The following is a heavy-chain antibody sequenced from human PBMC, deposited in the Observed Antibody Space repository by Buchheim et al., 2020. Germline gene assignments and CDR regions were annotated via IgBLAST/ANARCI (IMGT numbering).Heavy chain of an antibody. V-gene: IGHV4-59*01. CDR2: IHYSGST. J-gene: IGHJ4*02. CDR3: ARGGISTTASAHFGY. D-gene: IGHD1-7*01. Sequence: QVQLQESGPGLVKPSETLSLTCTVSGGSISSYYWSWIRQPPGKGLEWIAYIHYSGSTNYNPSLKSRVTISVDTSKNQFSLKMRSVTAADTAVYYCARGGISTTASAHFGYWGQGT. CDR1: GGSISSYY.